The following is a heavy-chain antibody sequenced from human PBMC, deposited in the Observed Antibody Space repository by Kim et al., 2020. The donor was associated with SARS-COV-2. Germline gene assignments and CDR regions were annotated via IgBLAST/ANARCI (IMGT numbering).Heavy chain of an antibody. J-gene: IGHJ4*02. V-gene: IGHV4-59*13. CDR2: IYYSGST. Sequence: SETLSLTCTVSGGSISSYYWSWIRQPPGKGLEWIGYIYYSGSTNYNPSLKSRVTISVDTSKNQFSLKLSSVTAADTAVYYCARGYYDSSGYYYGGGFDYWGQGTLVTVSS. CDR1: GGSISSYY. CDR3: ARGYYDSSGYYYGGGFDY. D-gene: IGHD3-22*01.